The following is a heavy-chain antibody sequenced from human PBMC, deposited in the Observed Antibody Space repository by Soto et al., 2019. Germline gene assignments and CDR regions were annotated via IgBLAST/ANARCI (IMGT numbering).Heavy chain of an antibody. J-gene: IGHJ6*02. V-gene: IGHV1-69*06. CDR3: ARRHYYDSSGSDYYGMDV. CDR1: GGTFSNYA. D-gene: IGHD3-22*01. Sequence: ASVKVSCKASGGTFSNYAISWVRQAPGQGPEWMGGIIPFFGTANYAQKFQGRVTITADKSTSTAYMELSSLRSEDTAVYYCARRHYYDSSGSDYYGMDVWGQGTTGTVYS. CDR2: IIPFFGTA.